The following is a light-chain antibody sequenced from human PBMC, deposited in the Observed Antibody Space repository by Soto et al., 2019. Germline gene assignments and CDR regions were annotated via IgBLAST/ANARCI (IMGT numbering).Light chain of an antibody. J-gene: IGKJ2*01. CDR3: QLYGSSPLYS. Sequence: EIVLTQSPGTLSLSPGERATLSCRTSQTVSSTYLAWYQQKRGRAPRLLIYGTSNRATGIPDRFSGSGSGTDFTLTISRLEPEDFAVYHCQLYGSSPLYSFAQGTELEIK. V-gene: IGKV3-20*01. CDR2: GTS. CDR1: QTVSSTY.